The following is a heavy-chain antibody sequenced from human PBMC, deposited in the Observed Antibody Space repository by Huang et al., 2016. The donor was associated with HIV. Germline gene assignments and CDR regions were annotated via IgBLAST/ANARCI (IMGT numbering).Heavy chain of an antibody. CDR1: GFTFSSYG. CDR3: AKGGSAAAVLDF. D-gene: IGHD6-13*01. J-gene: IGHJ4*02. V-gene: IGHV3-30*18. Sequence: QVQLVESGGGVVQPGRSLRISCAASGFTFSSYGIHWVRQAPGKGLEWVAVISYDAKTKYNADAVKGRFSISRDNSKTTVYLQLNSLRVEDTAVYYCAKGGSAAAVLDFWGQGTLVTVSS. CDR2: ISYDAKTK.